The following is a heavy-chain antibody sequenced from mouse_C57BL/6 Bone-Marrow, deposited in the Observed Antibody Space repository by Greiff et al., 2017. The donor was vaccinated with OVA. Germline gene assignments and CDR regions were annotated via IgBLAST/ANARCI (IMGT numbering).Heavy chain of an antibody. J-gene: IGHJ2*01. V-gene: IGHV14-3*01. CDR3: ARGRITTVVAYYFDY. Sequence: EVQLQQSVAELVRPGASVKLSCTASGFNIKNTYMHWVKQRPEQGLEWIGRIAPANGNTKYAPKFPGTATIAADTSSNTAYLQLSSLTSEDTAIYYFARGRITTVVAYYFDYWGQGTTLTVSS. CDR2: IAPANGNT. CDR1: GFNIKNTY. D-gene: IGHD1-1*01.